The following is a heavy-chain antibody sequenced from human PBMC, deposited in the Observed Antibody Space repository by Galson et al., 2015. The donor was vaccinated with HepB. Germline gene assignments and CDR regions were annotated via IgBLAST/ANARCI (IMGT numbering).Heavy chain of an antibody. CDR3: ATAGSYYGATKN. CDR2: LDTEDGET. Sequence: SCKVSGYTLTALSMHWVRQAPGKGLEWMGGLDTEDGETIYAQKFQGRVTMTEDTSTDTAYMELSSLRSEDTAVYYCATAGSYYGATKNWGQGTLVTVSS. V-gene: IGHV1-24*01. D-gene: IGHD3-10*01. CDR1: GYTLTALS. J-gene: IGHJ4*02.